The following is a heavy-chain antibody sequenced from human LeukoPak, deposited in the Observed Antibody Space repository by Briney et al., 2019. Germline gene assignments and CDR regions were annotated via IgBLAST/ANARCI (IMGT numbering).Heavy chain of an antibody. CDR1: GFTFSSYA. CDR3: SRDRHCIGSTCYGL. Sequence: GGSLRLSCAASGFTFSSYAMNWDPQAPGKGLEGVSSISHSGSISYADSVKGRFTISRDNSKNTLYLQMNSLRAEDTAVYYCSRDRHCIGSTCYGLWGQGTRVTVSS. J-gene: IGHJ4*02. D-gene: IGHD2-2*01. CDR2: ISHSGSI. V-gene: IGHV3-23*01.